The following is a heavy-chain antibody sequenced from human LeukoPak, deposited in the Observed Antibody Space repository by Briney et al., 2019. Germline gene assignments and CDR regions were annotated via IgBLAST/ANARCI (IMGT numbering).Heavy chain of an antibody. CDR2: INHSGST. CDR1: GGSFSGYY. J-gene: IGHJ5*02. V-gene: IGHV4-34*01. CDR3: ARHPPSKWFDP. Sequence: TSETLSLTCAVYGGSFSGYYWSWIRQPPGKGLEWIGEINHSGSTNYNPSLKSRVTISVDTSKNQFSLKLSSVTAADTAVYYCARHPPSKWFDPWGQGTLITVSS.